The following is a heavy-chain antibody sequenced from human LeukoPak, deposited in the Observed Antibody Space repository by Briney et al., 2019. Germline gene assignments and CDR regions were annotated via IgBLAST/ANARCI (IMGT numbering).Heavy chain of an antibody. J-gene: IGHJ5*02. V-gene: IGHV4-38-2*02. CDR3: ARQADYGLFDP. CDR2: IYHSGIT. CDR1: GYSIRSGFY. D-gene: IGHD3-10*01. Sequence: SETLSLTCTVSGYSIRSGFYWGWIRQPPGKGLEWIGNIYHSGITYYTPSLKSRVTISVDTSKNQFYLKLNSVTAADTAVYYCARQADYGLFDPWGQGTLVTVSS.